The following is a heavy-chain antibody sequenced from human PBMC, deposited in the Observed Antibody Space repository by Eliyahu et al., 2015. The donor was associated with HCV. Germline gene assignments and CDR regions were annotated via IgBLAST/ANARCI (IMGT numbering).Heavy chain of an antibody. CDR2: IIPIFGTA. Sequence: QVQLVQSGAEVKKPGSSVKVSCKASGGTFSSYATSWVRQAPGQGLEWMGGIIPIFGTANYAQKFQGRVTITADESTSTAYMELSSLRSEDTAVYYCARGAGTVVRMGYYYYGMDVWGQGTTVTVSS. CDR1: GGTFSSYA. V-gene: IGHV1-69*01. CDR3: ARGAGTVVRMGYYYYGMDV. D-gene: IGHD4-23*01. J-gene: IGHJ6*02.